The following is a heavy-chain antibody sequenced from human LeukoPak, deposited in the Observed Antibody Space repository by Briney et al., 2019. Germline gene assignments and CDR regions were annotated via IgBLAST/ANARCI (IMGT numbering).Heavy chain of an antibody. J-gene: IGHJ4*02. CDR2: ISSSSSYI. CDR3: AREEYCSGGSCEFDY. Sequence: GVSLRLSCAASGFTFSSYSMNWVRQAPGKGLEWVSSISSSSSYIYYADSVMGRFTISRDNAKNSLYLQMNSLRAEDTAVYYCAREEYCSGGSCEFDYWGQGTLVTVSS. CDR1: GFTFSSYS. V-gene: IGHV3-21*01. D-gene: IGHD2-15*01.